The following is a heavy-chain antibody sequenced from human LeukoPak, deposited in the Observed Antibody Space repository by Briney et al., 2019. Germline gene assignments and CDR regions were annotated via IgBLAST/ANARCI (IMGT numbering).Heavy chain of an antibody. CDR2: IRYKAKSYTT. V-gene: IGHV3-72*01. CDR1: GFTFSDHY. J-gene: IGHJ4*02. Sequence: GGSLRLSCAASGFTFSDHYMDWVRQAPGKGLEWVGRIRYKAKSYTTEYAASVKGRFTISRDDSNNSLYLQMNSLKTEDTAVYYCARRFCSGDTCYSVDYWGQGTLVTVSS. D-gene: IGHD2-15*01. CDR3: ARRFCSGDTCYSVDY.